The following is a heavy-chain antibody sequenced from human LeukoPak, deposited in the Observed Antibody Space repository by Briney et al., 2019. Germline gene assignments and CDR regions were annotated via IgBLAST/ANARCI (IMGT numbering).Heavy chain of an antibody. D-gene: IGHD6-13*01. Sequence: GASVKVSCKASGYTFTSYDINWVRQATGQGLEWMGWMSPNSGNTGHAQKFQGRVTMTRNTSISTAYMELSSLRSEDTAVYYCARHIAAAGNNWFDPWGQGTLVTVSS. CDR3: ARHIAAAGNNWFDP. CDR1: GYTFTSYD. V-gene: IGHV1-8*01. J-gene: IGHJ5*02. CDR2: MSPNSGNT.